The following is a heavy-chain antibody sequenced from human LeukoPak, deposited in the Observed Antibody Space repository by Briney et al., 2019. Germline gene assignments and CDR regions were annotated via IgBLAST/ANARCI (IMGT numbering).Heavy chain of an antibody. CDR2: IRTKPNSYAT. CDR3: TSLSGSYLSFYYMDV. D-gene: IGHD1-26*01. Sequence: GGSLRLSCAASGFTLSGSAMHWVRQASGKGLEWVGLIRTKPNSYATAYAASVKGRFTISRDDSKNTAYLQMNSLKTEDTAVYYCTSLSGSYLSFYYMDVWGKGTTVTVSS. CDR1: GFTLSGSA. V-gene: IGHV3-73*01. J-gene: IGHJ6*03.